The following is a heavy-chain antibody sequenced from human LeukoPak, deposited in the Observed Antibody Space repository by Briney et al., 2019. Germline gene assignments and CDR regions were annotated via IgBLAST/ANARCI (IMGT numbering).Heavy chain of an antibody. Sequence: GGSLRLSCAASGFTFSSYAMSWVRQAPGKGLEWVSAISGSGGSTYYADSVKGRFTISRDNSKNTLYLQMNSLRAEDTAVYYCAKDQSGYDFWSGYFTYWGQGTLVTVSS. CDR3: AKDQSGYDFWSGYFTY. CDR1: GFTFSSYA. CDR2: ISGSGGST. J-gene: IGHJ4*02. D-gene: IGHD3-3*01. V-gene: IGHV3-23*01.